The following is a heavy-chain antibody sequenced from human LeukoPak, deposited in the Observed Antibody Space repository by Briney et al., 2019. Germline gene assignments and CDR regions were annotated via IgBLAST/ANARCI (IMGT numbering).Heavy chain of an antibody. D-gene: IGHD3-10*01. CDR3: ARAYGSGSYYNGLFDY. CDR1: GGSISSGGYY. V-gene: IGHV4-31*03. Sequence: PSETLSLTCTVSGGSISSGGYYWSWIRQHPGKGLEWIGYIYYSGSTYYNPSLKSRVTISVDTSKNQFSLKLSSVTAADTAVYYCARAYGSGSYYNGLFDYWGQGTLVTVSS. CDR2: IYYSGST. J-gene: IGHJ4*02.